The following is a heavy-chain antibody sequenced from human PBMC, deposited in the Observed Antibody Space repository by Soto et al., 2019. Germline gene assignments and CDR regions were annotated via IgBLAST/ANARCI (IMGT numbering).Heavy chain of an antibody. CDR2: VYPGDSDT. CDR3: ARQSLSSSAFDF. J-gene: IGHJ4*02. Sequence: EVHLVQSEVEVTKPGESLQISCKVSGYSFVNYWIGWVRQMPGKGLEWIGNVYPGDSDTDYSPSFQGRVTISADKSITTTYLQWSSLQASDTAIYYCARQSLSSSAFDFWGQGTLVIVSS. V-gene: IGHV5-51*01. D-gene: IGHD6-13*01. CDR1: GYSFVNYW.